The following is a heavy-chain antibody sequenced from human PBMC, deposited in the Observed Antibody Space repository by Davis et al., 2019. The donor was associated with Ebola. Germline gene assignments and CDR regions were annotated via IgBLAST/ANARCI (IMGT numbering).Heavy chain of an antibody. D-gene: IGHD6-19*01. CDR1: GGSISSYY. CDR3: ARSPGEQWLEYYYYYGMDV. CDR2: IYYSGST. Sequence: MPSETLSLTCTVSGGSISSYYWSWIRQPPGKGLEWIGYIYYSGSTNYNPSLKSRVTISVDTSKNQFSLKLSSVTAADTAVYYCARSPGEQWLEYYYYYGMDVWGQGTTVTVSS. V-gene: IGHV4-59*01. J-gene: IGHJ6*02.